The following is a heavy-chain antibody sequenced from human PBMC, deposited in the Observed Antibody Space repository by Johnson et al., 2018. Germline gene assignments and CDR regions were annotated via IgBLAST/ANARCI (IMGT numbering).Heavy chain of an antibody. Sequence: QVQLQESGGGVVQPGRSRRLSCAASGFTFSSYGMHWVRQAPGKGLEWVAVIWSDGSNKYYADSVKGRFTISRDNSKNTLYLQMNSLRAEDTAVYYCARDGLAYCGGDCFSFDYWGQGTLVTVSS. J-gene: IGHJ4*02. CDR3: ARDGLAYCGGDCFSFDY. CDR2: IWSDGSNK. CDR1: GFTFSSYG. D-gene: IGHD2-21*02. V-gene: IGHV3-33*01.